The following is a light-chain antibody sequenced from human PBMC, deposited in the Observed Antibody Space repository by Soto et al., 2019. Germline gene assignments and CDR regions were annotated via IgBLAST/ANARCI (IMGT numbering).Light chain of an antibody. CDR3: QQRSNWPPIP. CDR1: QSVSNNY. V-gene: IGKV3-11*01. Sequence: VFTLRAGALAPSAGEGGTLSCRASQSVSNNYLAWYQQKPGQAPRLLIYDASHRAAGIPARFSGSGFGTDFTLTISSLEPEDAAVYYCQQRSNWPPIPFGQGTRLEIK. CDR2: DAS. J-gene: IGKJ5*01.